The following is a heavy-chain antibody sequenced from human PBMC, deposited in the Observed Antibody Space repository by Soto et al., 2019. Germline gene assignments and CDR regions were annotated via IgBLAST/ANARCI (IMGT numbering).Heavy chain of an antibody. CDR2: INHSGST. D-gene: IGHD3-10*01. CDR3: ARDHDIYYGSGSPFGFDI. Sequence: SETLSLTCAVYGGSFSGYYWSWIRQPPGKGLEWIGEINHSGSTNYNPSLKSRVTISVDTSKNQFSLKLSSVTAADTAVYYCARDHDIYYGSGSPFGFDIWGQGTMVTVSS. J-gene: IGHJ3*02. CDR1: GGSFSGYY. V-gene: IGHV4-34*01.